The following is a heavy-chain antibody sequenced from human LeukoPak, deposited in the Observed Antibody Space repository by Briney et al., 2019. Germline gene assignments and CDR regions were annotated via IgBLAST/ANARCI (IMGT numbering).Heavy chain of an antibody. D-gene: IGHD3-10*01. Sequence: GRSLRLSCAASGFTFSSYGMHWVRQAPGKGLEWVAVISYDGSNKYYADSVKGRFTISRDNSKNTLYLQMNSLRAEDTAVYYCAKDNLEGVIGGFGELAIDYWGQGTLVTVSS. J-gene: IGHJ4*02. CDR2: ISYDGSNK. CDR3: AKDNLEGVIGGFGELAIDY. V-gene: IGHV3-30*18. CDR1: GFTFSSYG.